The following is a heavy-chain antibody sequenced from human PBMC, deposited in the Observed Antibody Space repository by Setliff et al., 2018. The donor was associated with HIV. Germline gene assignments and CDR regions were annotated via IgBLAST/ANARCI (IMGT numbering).Heavy chain of an antibody. CDR2: MNPDSGNT. D-gene: IGHD3-22*01. CDR3: ARYDDSSGHYWYFDL. CDR1: GYTFSNHD. V-gene: IGHV1-8*02. J-gene: IGHJ2*01. Sequence: ASVKVSCKASGYTFSNHDINWVRQATGQGLEWMGWMNPDSGNTGHAQKFQGRVTMTRDTSISTAYMDLSSLRSDDTAVYYCARYDDSSGHYWYFDLWGRGTLVTVSS.